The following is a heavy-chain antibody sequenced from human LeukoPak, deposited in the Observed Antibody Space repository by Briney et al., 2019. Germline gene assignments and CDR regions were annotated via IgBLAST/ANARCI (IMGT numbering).Heavy chain of an antibody. V-gene: IGHV3-30*18. D-gene: IGHD3-9*01. Sequence: PGGSLRLSCAASGFTFSSYGMHWVRQAPGKGLEWVALISNDAGNYYYADSVKGRFTISRDNSKNPLYLQMNSLRAEDTAVYFCAKDRRLYDILTPFDYWGQGTLVTVSS. CDR1: GFTFSSYG. J-gene: IGHJ4*02. CDR2: ISNDAGNY. CDR3: AKDRRLYDILTPFDY.